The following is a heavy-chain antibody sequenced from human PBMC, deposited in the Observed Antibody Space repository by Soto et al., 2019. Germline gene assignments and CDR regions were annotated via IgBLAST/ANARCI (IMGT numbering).Heavy chain of an antibody. CDR1: GGTFSSYT. J-gene: IGHJ5*02. V-gene: IGHV1-69*02. CDR3: ARVWYNNNWFDH. CDR2: IIPIIGIA. D-gene: IGHD1-20*01. Sequence: QVQLVQSGAEVKKPGSSVKVSCKASGGTFSSYTISWVRQAPGQGLEWMGRIIPIIGIANYSQKFQGRVTITADNSTSTAYMELSSLRSEDTAVYYCARVWYNNNWFDHWGQGTLVTVSS.